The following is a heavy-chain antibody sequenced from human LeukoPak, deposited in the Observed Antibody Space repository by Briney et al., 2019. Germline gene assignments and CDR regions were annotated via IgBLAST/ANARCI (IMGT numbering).Heavy chain of an antibody. CDR2: IIPIFGTA. CDR3: APWEETGEFDY. J-gene: IGHJ4*02. D-gene: IGHD7-27*01. V-gene: IGHV1-69*13. CDR1: GGTFSSYA. Sequence: GASVTVSCKASGGTFSSYAISWVRQAPGQGLEWMGGIIPIFGTANYAQKFQGRVTITADESTSTAYMELSSLRSEDTAVYYCAPWEETGEFDYWGQGTLVTVSS.